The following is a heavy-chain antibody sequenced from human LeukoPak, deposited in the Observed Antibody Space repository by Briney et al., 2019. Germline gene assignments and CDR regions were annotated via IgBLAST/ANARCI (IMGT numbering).Heavy chain of an antibody. Sequence: PGGSLRLSCAASGLTFISYSMNWVRQAPGKGLEWVSSISSSSSYIYYADSVKGRFTISRDNAKNSLYLQMNSLRAEDTAVYYCARDVWDIVVETGSFDPWGQGTLVTVSS. D-gene: IGHD2-2*01. V-gene: IGHV3-21*01. CDR2: ISSSSSYI. CDR1: GLTFISYS. CDR3: ARDVWDIVVETGSFDP. J-gene: IGHJ5*02.